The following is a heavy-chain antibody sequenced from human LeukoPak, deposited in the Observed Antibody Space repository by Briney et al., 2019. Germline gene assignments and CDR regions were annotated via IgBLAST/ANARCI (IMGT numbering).Heavy chain of an antibody. D-gene: IGHD5-12*01. CDR2: IHYTGNS. Sequence: SETLSLTCTVSGGSISSGDYWSWIRQPPGKGLEWIGYIHYTGNSYYNPSLKSRVTISLNTSKNQFSLKLSSVTAADTAVYYCARGIRKWLRTIFDYWGQGTLVPVSS. CDR1: GGSISSGDY. V-gene: IGHV4-30-4*01. J-gene: IGHJ4*02. CDR3: ARGIRKWLRTIFDY.